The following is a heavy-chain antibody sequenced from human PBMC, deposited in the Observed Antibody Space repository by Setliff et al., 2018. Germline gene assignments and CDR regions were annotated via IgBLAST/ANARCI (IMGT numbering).Heavy chain of an antibody. Sequence: KTSETLSLTCAVYGGSFSGYYWSWIRQPPGKGLEWIGEINHSGSTNYNPSLKSRVTISVDTSKNQFSLKLSSVTAADTAVYYCARYYDSSGYYDADFDYWGQGTLVTVSS. CDR1: GGSFSGYY. J-gene: IGHJ4*02. D-gene: IGHD3-22*01. CDR3: ARYYDSSGYYDADFDY. CDR2: INHSGST. V-gene: IGHV4-34*01.